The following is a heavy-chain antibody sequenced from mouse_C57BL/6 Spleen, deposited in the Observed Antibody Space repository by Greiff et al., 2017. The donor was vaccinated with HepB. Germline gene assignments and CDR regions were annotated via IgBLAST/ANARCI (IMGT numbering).Heavy chain of an antibody. CDR1: GFSLTSYG. J-gene: IGHJ1*03. CDR3: ASLHYYGSSHWYFDV. Sequence: VQLQQSGPGLVQPSQSLSITCTVSGFSLTSYGVHWVRQSPGKGLEWLGVIWSGGSTDYNAAFISRLSISKDNSKSQVFFKMNSLQADDTAIYYCASLHYYGSSHWYFDVWGTGTTVTVSS. CDR2: IWSGGST. D-gene: IGHD1-1*01. V-gene: IGHV2-2*01.